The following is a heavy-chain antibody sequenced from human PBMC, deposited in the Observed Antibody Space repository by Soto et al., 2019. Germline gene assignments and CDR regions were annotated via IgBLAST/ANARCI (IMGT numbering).Heavy chain of an antibody. CDR2: IYYSGST. V-gene: IGHV4-39*01. J-gene: IGHJ5*02. CDR1: GGSISSSSYY. Sequence: SETLSLTCTVSGGSISSSSYYWGWIRQPPGKGLEWIGSIYYSGSTYYNPSLKSRVTISVDTSKNQFSLKLSSVTAADTAVYYCARGGHSSGWLGVYNWFDPWGQGTLVTVSS. D-gene: IGHD6-19*01. CDR3: ARGGHSSGWLGVYNWFDP.